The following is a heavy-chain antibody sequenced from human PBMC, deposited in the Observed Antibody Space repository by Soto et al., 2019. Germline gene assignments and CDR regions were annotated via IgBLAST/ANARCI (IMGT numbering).Heavy chain of an antibody. CDR2: IYDTGISGYTPST. CDR1: GGSITSSY. V-gene: IGHV4-59*01. CDR3: ARGEDAFFYDGLDV. Sequence: SETLSLTGSISGGSITSSYWSWIRRPPGKGLEWIAYIYDTGISGYTPSTSYNPSLKSRVTMSVDTSKSQFSLKLTSVTAADTAVYYCARGEDAFFYDGLDVWGQGITVTVSS. J-gene: IGHJ6*02.